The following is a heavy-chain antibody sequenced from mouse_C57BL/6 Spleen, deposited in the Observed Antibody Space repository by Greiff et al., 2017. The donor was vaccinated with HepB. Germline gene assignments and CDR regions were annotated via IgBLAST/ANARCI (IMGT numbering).Heavy chain of an antibody. CDR3: ATLITTVVGFDY. CDR2: ISYDGSN. CDR1: GYSITSGYY. D-gene: IGHD1-1*01. V-gene: IGHV3-6*01. Sequence: EVKVEESGPGLVKPSQSLSLTCSVTGYSITSGYYWNWIRQFPGNKLEWMGYISYDGSNNYNPSLKNRISITRDTSKNQFFLKLNSVTTEDTATYYCATLITTVVGFDYWGQGTTLTVSS. J-gene: IGHJ2*01.